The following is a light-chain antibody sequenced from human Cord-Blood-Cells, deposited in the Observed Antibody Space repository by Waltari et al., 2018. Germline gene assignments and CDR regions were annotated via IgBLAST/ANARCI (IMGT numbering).Light chain of an antibody. Sequence: QSALTQPASVSGSPGQSITISCTGTSSDVGTYTLVSWYQQHPSKAPKLMIYEVCKRPSGVYNRFSGSKSGNTASLTISGLQAEDEADYYCCSYAGSSTLVFGGGTKLTVL. CDR2: EVC. J-gene: IGLJ2*01. CDR1: SSDVGTYTL. CDR3: CSYAGSSTLV. V-gene: IGLV2-23*02.